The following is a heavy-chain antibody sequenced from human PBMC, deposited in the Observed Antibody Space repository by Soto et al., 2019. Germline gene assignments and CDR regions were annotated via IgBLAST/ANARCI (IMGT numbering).Heavy chain of an antibody. CDR3: ASEGGYSLYYFDY. V-gene: IGHV4-4*07. Sequence: SETLSLTCTVSGGSISDYYWSWIRQAAGGGLEWIGRIYTSDSTNYNPSLKSRVTMSIDTSKNQFSLRLSSVTAADTAVYYCASEGGYSLYYFDYWGQGALVTVSS. CDR1: GGSISDYY. D-gene: IGHD3-22*01. CDR2: IYTSDST. J-gene: IGHJ4*02.